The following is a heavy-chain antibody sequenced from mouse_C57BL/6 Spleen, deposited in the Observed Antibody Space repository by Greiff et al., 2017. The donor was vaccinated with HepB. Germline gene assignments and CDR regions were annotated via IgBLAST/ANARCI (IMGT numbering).Heavy chain of an antibody. V-gene: IGHV3-6*01. CDR3: ARFYYDYDFDY. CDR1: GYSITSGYY. CDR2: ISYDGSN. J-gene: IGHJ2*01. D-gene: IGHD2-4*01. Sequence: VQLQQSGPGLVKPSQSLSLTCSVTGYSITSGYYWNWIRQFPGNKLEWMGYISYDGSNNYNPSLKNRIPITRDTSKNQFFLKLNSVTTEDTATYYCARFYYDYDFDYWGQGTTLTVSS.